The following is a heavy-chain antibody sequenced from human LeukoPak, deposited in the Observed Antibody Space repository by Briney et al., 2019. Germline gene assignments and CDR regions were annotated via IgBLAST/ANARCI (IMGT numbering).Heavy chain of an antibody. CDR3: AKGDVVTAIFPLDY. CDR1: GFTFSSYA. D-gene: IGHD5-12*01. Sequence: GGSLRLSCAASGFTFSSYAMSWVRQAPGKGLEWVSGISGSGGTTYYADSVQGRFTISRDNSKKTLFLQMSSLRAEDTAVYYCAKGDVVTAIFPLDYWGQGSLVIVSS. CDR2: ISGSGGTT. J-gene: IGHJ4*02. V-gene: IGHV3-23*01.